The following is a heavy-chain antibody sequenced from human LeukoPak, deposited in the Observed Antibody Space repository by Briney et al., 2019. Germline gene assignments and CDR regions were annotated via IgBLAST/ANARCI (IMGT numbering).Heavy chain of an antibody. V-gene: IGHV4-39*01. J-gene: IGHJ3*02. D-gene: IGHD3-22*01. Sequence: PSETLSLTCTVSGGSISSSSYYWGWIRQPPGTGLEWIGSIYYSGSTYYNPSLKSRVTISVDTSKNQFSLKLSSVTAADTAVYYCARRLRSGYYDSRGAMQAFDIWGHGTMVTVSS. CDR3: ARRLRSGYYDSRGAMQAFDI. CDR1: GGSISSSSYY. CDR2: IYYSGST.